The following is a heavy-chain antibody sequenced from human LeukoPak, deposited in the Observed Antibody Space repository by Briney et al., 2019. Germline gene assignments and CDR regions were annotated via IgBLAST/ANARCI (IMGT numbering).Heavy chain of an antibody. CDR2: IIPILGTS. J-gene: IGHJ4*02. Sequence: SVKVSCKASGGTFNSYGIIWVRQAPGQGLEWMGGIIPILGTSNYAQKFQGRVTITADKSTSTAYMELSSLRSEDTAVYYCARDLWNSSGGDYWGQGTLVTVSS. CDR3: ARDLWNSSGGDY. V-gene: IGHV1-69*10. CDR1: GGTFNSYG. D-gene: IGHD6-19*01.